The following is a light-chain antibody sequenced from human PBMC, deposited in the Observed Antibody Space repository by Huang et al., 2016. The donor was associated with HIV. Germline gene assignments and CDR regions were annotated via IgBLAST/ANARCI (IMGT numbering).Light chain of an antibody. CDR1: QSVASW. Sequence: DIQMTQSPPTLSASVGDRVNINCRASQSVASWVAWYQQKPGKAPKHLIYQASMLDNGDTARYSGGGSHTEFNRTIADLHPDESATYYCQQYSTFPMYSFAQGTKLEL. CDR2: QAS. CDR3: QQYSTFPMYS. V-gene: IGKV1-5*03. J-gene: IGKJ2*01.